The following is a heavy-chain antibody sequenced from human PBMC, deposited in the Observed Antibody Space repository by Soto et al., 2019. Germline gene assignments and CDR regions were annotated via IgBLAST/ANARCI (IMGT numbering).Heavy chain of an antibody. D-gene: IGHD2-2*02. CDR2: ITGRGDKT. Sequence: EVQLLESGGGLVQPGGSLSLSCAASGFTLSAHAMNWFRQAPGKGPEWVSTITGRGDKTFYADSVKGRFTISRDDSKNTLYLQMNSLRAEDTAVYYCANADGCAAGTCYTGTYWYFGLWGRGTLVTVSS. CDR1: GFTLSAHA. V-gene: IGHV3-23*01. J-gene: IGHJ2*01. CDR3: ANADGCAAGTCYTGTYWYFGL.